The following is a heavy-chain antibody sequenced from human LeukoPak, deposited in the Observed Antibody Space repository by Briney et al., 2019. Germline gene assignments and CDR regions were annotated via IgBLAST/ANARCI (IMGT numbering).Heavy chain of an antibody. D-gene: IGHD1-14*01. V-gene: IGHV1-2*02. CDR2: INLYNGAT. Sequence: ASVKVSCKPTGYSFTAYYILWMRQAPGQGLECMGWINLYNGATKYAQRFQSRVTMTRDTSISTAYMELSRLRSEDTATYYCASWAGGNEPVASFDYWGQGTLVTVSS. CDR3: ASWAGGNEPVASFDY. J-gene: IGHJ4*02. CDR1: GYSFTAYY.